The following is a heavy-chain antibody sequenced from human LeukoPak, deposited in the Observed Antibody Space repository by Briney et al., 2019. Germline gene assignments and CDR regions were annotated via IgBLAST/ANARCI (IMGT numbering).Heavy chain of an antibody. D-gene: IGHD2-15*01. J-gene: IGHJ4*02. CDR1: GFTFSNYA. Sequence: PGGSLRLSCAASGFTFSNYAMNWVRQAPGKGLEWVSVNYGSGVSTCYADSVKGRFTISRDNSKNTLYLQLNSLRAEDTAVYYCASRDPCSGGTCYGLAYWGQGTLVTVSS. CDR3: ASRDPCSGGTCYGLAY. V-gene: IGHV3-23*01. CDR2: NYGSGVST.